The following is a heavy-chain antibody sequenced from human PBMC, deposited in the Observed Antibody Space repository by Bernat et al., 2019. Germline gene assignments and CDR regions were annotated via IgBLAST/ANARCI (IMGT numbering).Heavy chain of an antibody. Sequence: EVQLLESGGGLVQPGGSLRVSCTASGFTFRHYAMSWVRQAPGKGLEGVSEIGDNGGSTFYTDSVRGRFTISRDNSKNTLYLQMNSLRAEDTAVYYCAQRGSGTYFEYWGQGTLVTVSS. CDR3: AQRGSGTYFEY. D-gene: IGHD2-15*01. J-gene: IGHJ4*02. V-gene: IGHV3-23*01. CDR2: IGDNGGST. CDR1: GFTFRHYA.